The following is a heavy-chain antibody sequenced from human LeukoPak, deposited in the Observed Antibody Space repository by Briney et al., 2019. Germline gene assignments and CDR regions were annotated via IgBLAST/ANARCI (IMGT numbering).Heavy chain of an antibody. J-gene: IGHJ4*02. Sequence: SETLSLTCAVYGGSFSGYYWSWIRQPPGKGLEWIGEINHSGSTNYNPSLKSRVTISVDTSKNQFSLKLSSVTAADTAVYYCAREVKSFWYSSSGYYFDYWGQGTLVTVSS. V-gene: IGHV4-34*01. CDR2: INHSGST. D-gene: IGHD6-6*01. CDR1: GGSFSGYY. CDR3: AREVKSFWYSSSGYYFDY.